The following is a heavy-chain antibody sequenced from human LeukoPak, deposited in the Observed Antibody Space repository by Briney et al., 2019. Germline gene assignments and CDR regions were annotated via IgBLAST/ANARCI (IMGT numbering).Heavy chain of an antibody. CDR3: ARGIIVTYDSSGYYDY. CDR2: MNPNSGNT. CDR1: GYTFTSYD. D-gene: IGHD3-22*01. J-gene: IGHJ4*02. Sequence: ASVKVSCKASGYTFTSYDINWVRQATGQGLEWMGWMNPNSGNTGYAQKFRGRVTMTRNTSISTAYMELSSLRSEDTAVYYCARGIIVTYDSSGYYDYWGQGTLVTVSS. V-gene: IGHV1-8*01.